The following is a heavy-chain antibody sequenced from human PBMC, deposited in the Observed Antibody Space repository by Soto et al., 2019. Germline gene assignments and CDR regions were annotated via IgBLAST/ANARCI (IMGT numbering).Heavy chain of an antibody. CDR2: VYYTGDT. CDR1: SGPSRSYN. D-gene: IGHD1-26*01. V-gene: IGHV4-59*08. J-gene: IGHJ6*02. Sequence: QVQLQQSGPRLVKPSETLSLTCTVSSGPSRSYNWGWIRQSPRRGLEWIGYVYYTGDTAYNTSLKSRVTISAYTSTNNVSLMMSSVTAADTAVYYCVRQGIDYLHGLAAVWGQGTTVTVSS. CDR3: VRQGIDYLHGLAAV.